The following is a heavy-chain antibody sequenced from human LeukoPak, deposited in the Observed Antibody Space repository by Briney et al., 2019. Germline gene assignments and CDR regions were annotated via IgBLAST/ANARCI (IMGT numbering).Heavy chain of an antibody. J-gene: IGHJ4*02. Sequence: SETLSLTCTVSGYSISSGYYWGWIRQPPGKGLEWIGSIYYSGSTYYNPSLKSRVTISVDTSKNQFSLKLSSVTAADTAVYYCARAMYDSSGPIRGGFDYWGQGTLVTVSS. CDR1: GYSISSGYY. V-gene: IGHV4-38-2*02. CDR2: IYYSGST. CDR3: ARAMYDSSGPIRGGFDY. D-gene: IGHD3-22*01.